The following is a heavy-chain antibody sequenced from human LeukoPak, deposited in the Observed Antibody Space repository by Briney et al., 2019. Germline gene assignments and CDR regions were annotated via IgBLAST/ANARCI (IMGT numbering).Heavy chain of an antibody. V-gene: IGHV1-18*01. D-gene: IGHD4-11*01. J-gene: IGHJ6*02. Sequence: ASVKVSCKASGYTFTSYGISWVRQAPGQGLEWMGWISAYNGNTNYAQKLQGRVTMTTDTSTSTAYMELSSLRSEDTAVYYCARERYSNYEYYYYGMDVWGQGTTVTVSS. CDR1: GYTFTSYG. CDR3: ARERYSNYEYYYYGMDV. CDR2: ISAYNGNT.